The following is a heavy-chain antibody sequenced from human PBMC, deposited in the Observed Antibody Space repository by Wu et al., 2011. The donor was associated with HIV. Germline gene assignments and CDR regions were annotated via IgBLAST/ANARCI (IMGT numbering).Heavy chain of an antibody. J-gene: IGHJ5*02. CDR2: IIPVFGTL. CDR1: GDTFSSYA. D-gene: IGHD2-2*01. V-gene: IGHV1-69*15. CDR3: ARDCGSPSCSWFDP. Sequence: QVQLVQSGAEVKKPGSSVKVSCKASGDTFSSYAISWVRQAPGQGLEWVGRIIPVFGTLNYTQKFQGRVTITADESLTTAYMELSSLRSDDTAIYYXARDCGSPSCSWFDPWGQGTLVTVSS.